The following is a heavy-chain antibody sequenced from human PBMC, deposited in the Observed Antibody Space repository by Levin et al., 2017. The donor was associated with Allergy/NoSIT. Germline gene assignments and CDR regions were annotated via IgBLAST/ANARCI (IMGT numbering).Heavy chain of an antibody. V-gene: IGHV3-11*05. D-gene: IGHD5-18*01. Sequence: PGGSLRLSCAASGFTFSDYYMSWIRQAPGKGLEWVSYISSSSSYTNYADSVKGRFTISRDNAKNSLYLQMNSLRAEDTAVYYCARARIQLSRASDIWGQGTMVTVSS. CDR1: GFTFSDYY. J-gene: IGHJ3*02. CDR2: ISSSSSYT. CDR3: ARARIQLSRASDI.